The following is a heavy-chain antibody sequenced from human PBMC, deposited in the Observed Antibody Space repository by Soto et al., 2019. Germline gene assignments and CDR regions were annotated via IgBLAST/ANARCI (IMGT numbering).Heavy chain of an antibody. V-gene: IGHV3-23*01. J-gene: IGHJ6*02. CDR2: ISGSGGST. CDR1: GFTFSSYA. Sequence: GGSLRLSCAASGFTFSSYAMSWVRQAPGKGLEWVSAISGSGGSTYYADSVKGRFTISRDNSKNTLYLQMNSLRAEDTAVYYCAKLITGVSVAGYYYGMDVWGQGTTVTVSS. D-gene: IGHD6-19*01. CDR3: AKLITGVSVAGYYYGMDV.